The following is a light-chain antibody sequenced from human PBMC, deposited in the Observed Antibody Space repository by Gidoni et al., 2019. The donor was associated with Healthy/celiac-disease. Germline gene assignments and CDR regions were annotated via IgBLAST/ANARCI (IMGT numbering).Light chain of an antibody. CDR1: QGISSY. J-gene: IGKJ1*01. CDR3: QQLNSNPRKT. CDR2: AAS. V-gene: IGKV1-9*01. Sequence: DIQLTQSPSFLSASVGDRVTITCRASQGISSYLAWYQQKPGKAPKLLIYAASTLQSGVPSRFSGSESGTEFTLTISSRQPEDFAPYYCQQLNSNPRKTFGQGTKVE.